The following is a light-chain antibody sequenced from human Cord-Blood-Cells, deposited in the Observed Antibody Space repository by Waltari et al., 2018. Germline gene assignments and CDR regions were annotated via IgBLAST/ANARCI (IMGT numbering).Light chain of an antibody. CDR1: QSISSY. V-gene: IGKV1-39*01. J-gene: IGKJ1*01. CDR2: AAS. Sequence: DIQMTQSPSSLSASVGDRVTITCRARQSISSYLNWYQQKPGKAPKLLIYAASSLQSGVPSRFSGSGSGTDFTLTSSSLQPEDFATYYCQQSYSSWTFGQGTKVEIK. CDR3: QQSYSSWT.